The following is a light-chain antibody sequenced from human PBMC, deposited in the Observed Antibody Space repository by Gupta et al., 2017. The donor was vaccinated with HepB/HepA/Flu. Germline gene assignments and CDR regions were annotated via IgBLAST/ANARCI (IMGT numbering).Light chain of an antibody. V-gene: IGKV4-1*01. Sequence: VSLGERATINCKSSQSVLYSSNNKNYLAWYQQKPGQPPKLLIYWASTRESGVPDRFSGSGSGTDFTLTISSLQAEDVAVYYCQQYYSTPLTFGGGTKVENK. CDR3: QQYYSTPLT. CDR2: WAS. CDR1: QSVLYSSNNKNY. J-gene: IGKJ4*01.